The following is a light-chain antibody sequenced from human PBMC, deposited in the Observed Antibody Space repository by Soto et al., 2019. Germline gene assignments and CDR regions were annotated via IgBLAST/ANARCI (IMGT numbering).Light chain of an antibody. J-gene: IGKJ3*01. CDR1: QSVSRN. Sequence: EIVMSQSPATLSVSPGERATLSCRASQSVSRNLAWYQQKPGQAPRLLIYDASNRATGIPARFSGSGSVTDFTLTISSLEPEDFAVYYCRQRSNWATFGPGTKVDIK. V-gene: IGKV3-11*01. CDR3: RQRSNWAT. CDR2: DAS.